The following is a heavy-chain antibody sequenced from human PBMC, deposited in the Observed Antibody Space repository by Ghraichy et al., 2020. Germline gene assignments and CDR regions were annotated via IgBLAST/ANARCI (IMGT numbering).Heavy chain of an antibody. V-gene: IGHV2-5*02. J-gene: IGHJ4*02. D-gene: IGHD1-26*01. CDR3: AHTPYSGTFRDYFDY. Sequence: SGPTLVKPTQTLTLTCTCSGFSLSTSGVGVGWIRQPPGKALEWLALIYWDDDEQHSPSLKSRLTITKDTSNNQVVLTMTNMDPVDTATYYCAHTPYSGTFRDYFDYWGQGTLVTVSS. CDR1: GFSLSTSGVG. CDR2: IYWDDDE.